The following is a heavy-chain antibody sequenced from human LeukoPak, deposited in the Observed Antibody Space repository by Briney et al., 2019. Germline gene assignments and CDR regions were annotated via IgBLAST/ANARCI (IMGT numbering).Heavy chain of an antibody. J-gene: IGHJ1*01. V-gene: IGHV1-18*01. CDR1: GYTFTSYG. D-gene: IGHD1-7*01. CDR2: ISPYNGNT. Sequence: ASVKVSCKASGYTFTSYGISWVRQAPGQGLEWMGWISPYNGNTNYAQKLQGRVTVTTDTSTSTAYMDLRSLRSEDTAIYYCARDHDYEGLKGNYWGRGTMVIV. CDR3: ARDHDYEGLKGNY.